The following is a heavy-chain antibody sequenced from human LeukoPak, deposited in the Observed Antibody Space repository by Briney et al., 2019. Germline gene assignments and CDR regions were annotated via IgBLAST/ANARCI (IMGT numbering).Heavy chain of an antibody. Sequence: SETLSLTCAVYGGSFSGYYWSWIRQPPGKGLEWIGEINHSGSTNYNPSLKSRVTISVDTSKNQFSLKLSSVTAADTAVYYCARDLDSSGWYFDFWGQGILVTVSS. CDR1: GGSFSGYY. CDR3: ARDLDSSGWYFDF. CDR2: INHSGST. D-gene: IGHD6-19*01. J-gene: IGHJ4*02. V-gene: IGHV4-34*01.